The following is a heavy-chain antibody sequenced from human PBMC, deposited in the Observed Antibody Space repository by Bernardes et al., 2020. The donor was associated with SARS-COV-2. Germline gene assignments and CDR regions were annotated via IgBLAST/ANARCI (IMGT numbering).Heavy chain of an antibody. D-gene: IGHD1-1*01. V-gene: IGHV3-7*01. Sequence: GGSLRLSCAASGFTFSTYWMTWLRRAPGKGLECVANIKPDGSDKYYVDSVEGRFTISRDNANNAVYLQMNSLRVEDTAVYFCARPGRWQQPIDYWGQGALVTVSS. CDR2: IKPDGSDK. J-gene: IGHJ4*02. CDR3: ARPGRWQQPIDY. CDR1: GFTFSTYW.